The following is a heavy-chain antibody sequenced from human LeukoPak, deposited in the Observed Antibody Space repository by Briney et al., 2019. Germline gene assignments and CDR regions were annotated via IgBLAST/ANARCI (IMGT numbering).Heavy chain of an antibody. CDR1: GGIFSSYA. D-gene: IGHD1-1*01. J-gene: IGHJ4*02. V-gene: IGHV1-69*13. Sequence: ASVKVSCKASGGIFSSYAISWVRQAPGQGLEWMGGIIPIFGTANYAQKFQGRVTITADESTSTAYMELSSLRSEDTAVYYCARWRTVQLERQYYFDYWGQGTLVTVSS. CDR2: IIPIFGTA. CDR3: ARWRTVQLERQYYFDY.